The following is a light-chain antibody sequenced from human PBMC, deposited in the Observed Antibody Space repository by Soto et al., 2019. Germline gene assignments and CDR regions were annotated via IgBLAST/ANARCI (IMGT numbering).Light chain of an antibody. CDR3: MQALQTPYS. CDR1: QSLLHRNGYSS. J-gene: IGKJ2*01. V-gene: IGKV2-28*01. Sequence: IVRTQSPLSLPVSPGEPSSISCRSSQSLLHRNGYSSLDWYLQKPGQSPRLLIYLASTRASGVPDKFSASGSGTVFTLKISRVEAEDVGIYYCMQALQTPYSFGQGTKLEI. CDR2: LAS.